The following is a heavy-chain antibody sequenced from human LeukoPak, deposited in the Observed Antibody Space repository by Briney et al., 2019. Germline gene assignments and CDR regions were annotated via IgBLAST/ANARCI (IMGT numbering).Heavy chain of an antibody. CDR3: ARGSWTGSSWDRIWFNP. Sequence: ASVKVSCKASGYTFTSYGISWVRQAPGQGLEWMGWISAYNGNTNYAQKLQGRVTMTTDTSTSTAYMELRSLRSDDTAVYYCARGSWTGSSWDRIWFNPWGQGTLVTVSS. CDR1: GYTFTSYG. D-gene: IGHD6-13*01. CDR2: ISAYNGNT. V-gene: IGHV1-18*01. J-gene: IGHJ5*02.